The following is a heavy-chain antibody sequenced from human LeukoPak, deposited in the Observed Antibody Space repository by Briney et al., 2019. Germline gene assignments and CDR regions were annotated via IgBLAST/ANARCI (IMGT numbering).Heavy chain of an antibody. J-gene: IGHJ4*02. V-gene: IGHV1-69*13. CDR2: IIPIFGTA. D-gene: IGHD6-13*01. CDR1: GGTFSSYA. CDR3: ARGAQPGIAAAGTY. Sequence: ASVKVSCKASGGTFSSYAISWVRQAPGQGLEWMGGIIPIFGTANYAQKFQGRVTITADESTSTAYMELSSLRSEDTAVYYCARGAQPGIAAAGTYSGQGTLVTVSS.